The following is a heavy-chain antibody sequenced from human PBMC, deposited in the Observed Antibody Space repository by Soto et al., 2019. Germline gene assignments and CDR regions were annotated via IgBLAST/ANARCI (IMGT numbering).Heavy chain of an antibody. J-gene: IGHJ4*02. CDR2: IYYTGTS. CDR3: TRHAIGVVVPAAIRN. D-gene: IGHD2-15*01. CDR1: GGSISSSSYY. Sequence: PSETLSLTCAVSGGSISSSSYYWDWIRQPPGKGLEWIGTIYYTGTSNYNPSLKSRVTISVDTSRNQFSLHLSSVTAADTAVYYCTRHAIGVVVPAAIRNWGQGSLVTVSS. V-gene: IGHV4-39*01.